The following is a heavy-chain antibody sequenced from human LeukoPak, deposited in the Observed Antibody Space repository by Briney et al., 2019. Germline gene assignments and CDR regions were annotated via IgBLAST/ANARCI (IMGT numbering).Heavy chain of an antibody. CDR3: ARAAHYGSGLNWFDP. CDR1: GYTFTGYY. V-gene: IGHV1-2*02. J-gene: IGHJ5*02. D-gene: IGHD3-10*01. CDR2: INPNSGGT. Sequence: ASVKVSCKASGYTFTGYYMHWVRQAPGQGLEWMGWINPNSGGTNYAQKLQGRVTMTTDTSTSTAYMELRSLRSDDTAVYYCARAAHYGSGLNWFDPWGQGTLVTVSS.